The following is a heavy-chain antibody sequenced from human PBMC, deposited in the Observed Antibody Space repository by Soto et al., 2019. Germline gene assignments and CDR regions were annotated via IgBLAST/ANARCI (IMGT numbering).Heavy chain of an antibody. V-gene: IGHV1-3*01. CDR2: INAGNGNT. J-gene: IGHJ5*02. CDR1: GYTFTSYA. Sequence: ASVKVSCKASGYTFTSYAMHWVRQDPGQRLEWMGWINAGNGNTKYSQKFQGRVTITRDTSASTAYMELSSLRSEDTAVYYCARENYDFWSGLNWFDPWGQGTLVTVSS. CDR3: ARENYDFWSGLNWFDP. D-gene: IGHD3-3*01.